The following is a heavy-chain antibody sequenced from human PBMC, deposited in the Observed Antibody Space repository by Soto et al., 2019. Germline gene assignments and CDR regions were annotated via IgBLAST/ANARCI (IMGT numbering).Heavy chain of an antibody. CDR2: ISYDGSNK. CDR3: ARKSSPDSSGYYWPTYYYYYYGIDV. Sequence: QVQLVESGGGVVQPGRSLRLSCAASGFTFSSYAMHWVRQAPGKGLEWVAVISYDGSNKYYADSVKGRFTISRDNSKNTLYLQMNSLRAEDTAVYYCARKSSPDSSGYYWPTYYYYYYGIDVWGQGTTVTVSS. CDR1: GFTFSSYA. D-gene: IGHD3-22*01. J-gene: IGHJ6*02. V-gene: IGHV3-30-3*01.